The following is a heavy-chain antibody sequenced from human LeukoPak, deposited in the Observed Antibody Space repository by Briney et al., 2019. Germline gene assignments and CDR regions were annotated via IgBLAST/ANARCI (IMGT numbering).Heavy chain of an antibody. CDR3: AKRGVVIRVILVGFHKEAYYFDS. Sequence: GGSLRLSCAVSGITLSNYGMTWVRQAPGKGLEWVAGLSGSAGSTNYADSVKGRFTISRDNAKNTLYLQMNSLRAEDTAVYFCAKRGVVIRVILVGFHKEAYYFDSWGQGVLVTVSS. J-gene: IGHJ4*02. V-gene: IGHV3-23*01. CDR1: GITLSNYG. D-gene: IGHD3-22*01. CDR2: LSGSAGST.